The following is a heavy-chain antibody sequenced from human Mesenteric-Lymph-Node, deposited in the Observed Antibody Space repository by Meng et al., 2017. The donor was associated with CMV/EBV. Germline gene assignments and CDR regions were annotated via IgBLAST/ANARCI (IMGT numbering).Heavy chain of an antibody. CDR3: AKTARDDFWSGYYPIDY. J-gene: IGHJ4*02. CDR2: IFSGGSGK. Sequence: GESLKISCAASGFTFSNYAMNWVRQAPGKGLEWVSIIFSGGSGKYYADSVKGRFTIYRDNSKNTLYLQMNSLRAEDTALYYCAKTARDDFWSGYYPIDYWGQGSLVTVSS. V-gene: IGHV3-23*03. D-gene: IGHD3-3*01. CDR1: GFTFSNYA.